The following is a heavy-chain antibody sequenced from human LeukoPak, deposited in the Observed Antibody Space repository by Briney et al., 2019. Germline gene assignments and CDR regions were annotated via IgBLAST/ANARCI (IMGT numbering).Heavy chain of an antibody. D-gene: IGHD4/OR15-4a*01. V-gene: IGHV3-21*01. CDR2: ITSSSSSI. J-gene: IGHJ4*02. CDR1: GFTFSIYT. Sequence: SGGSLRLSCAASGFTFSIYTMSWVRQAPGKGLEWVSSITSSSSSIYSADSVKGRLTISRDNAKNSLYLEMNSLRDEDTAVYYCARDLAWGAYWGQGTLVTVSS. CDR3: ARDLAWGAY.